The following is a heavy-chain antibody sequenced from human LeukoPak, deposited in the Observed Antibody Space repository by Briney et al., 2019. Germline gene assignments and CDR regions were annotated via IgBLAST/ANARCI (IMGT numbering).Heavy chain of an antibody. J-gene: IGHJ5*02. D-gene: IGHD3-22*01. Sequence: SETLSLTYTVSGGSISSYYWSWIRQPPGKGLEWIGYIYYSGSTNYNPSLKSRVTISVDTSKNQFSLKLSSVTAADTAVYYCAREYYYDSSGRTNWFDPWGQGTLVTVSS. CDR1: GGSISSYY. V-gene: IGHV4-59*01. CDR2: IYYSGST. CDR3: AREYYYDSSGRTNWFDP.